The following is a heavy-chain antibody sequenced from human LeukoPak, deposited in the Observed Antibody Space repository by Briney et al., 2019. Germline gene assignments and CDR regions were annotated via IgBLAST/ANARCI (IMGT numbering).Heavy chain of an antibody. CDR1: GFTFSSYA. J-gene: IGHJ4*02. CDR2: ISGSGGST. Sequence: GGSLRLSCAASGFTFSSYAMSRVRQAPGKGLEWVSAISGSGGSTYYADSVKGRFTISRDNSKNTLYLQMNSLRAEDTAVYYCAKDRLRYFDWLLFWGQGTLVTVSS. V-gene: IGHV3-23*01. CDR3: AKDRLRYFDWLLF. D-gene: IGHD3-9*01.